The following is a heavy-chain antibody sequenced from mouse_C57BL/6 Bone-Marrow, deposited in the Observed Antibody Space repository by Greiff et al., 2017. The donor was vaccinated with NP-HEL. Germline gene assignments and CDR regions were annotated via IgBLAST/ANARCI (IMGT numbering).Heavy chain of an antibody. J-gene: IGHJ1*03. CDR2: IDPSDSYT. CDR1: GYTFTSYW. V-gene: IGHV1-69*01. Sequence: QVQLQQPGAELVMPGASVKLSCKASGYTFTSYWMHWVKQRPGQGLEWIGEIDPSDSYTNYNQKFKGKSTLTVDKSSSTAYMQLSSLTSEDSAVYYCARALLLAYSDVWGTGTTVTVSS. CDR3: ARALLLAYSDV. D-gene: IGHD1-1*01.